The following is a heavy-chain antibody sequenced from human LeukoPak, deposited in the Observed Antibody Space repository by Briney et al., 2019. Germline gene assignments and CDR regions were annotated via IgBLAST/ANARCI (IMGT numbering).Heavy chain of an antibody. V-gene: IGHV4-61*05. D-gene: IGHD3-22*01. CDR3: ARGWVFDSSGTYGMDV. J-gene: IGHJ6*02. Sequence: PSETLSLTCTVSGYSISSGFYWGWIRQPPGKGLEWIGYIYYSGSTNYNPSLKSRVTISVDTSKNQFSLKLSSVTAAGTAVYYCARGWVFDSSGTYGMDVWGQGTTVTVSS. CDR2: IYYSGST. CDR1: GYSISSGFY.